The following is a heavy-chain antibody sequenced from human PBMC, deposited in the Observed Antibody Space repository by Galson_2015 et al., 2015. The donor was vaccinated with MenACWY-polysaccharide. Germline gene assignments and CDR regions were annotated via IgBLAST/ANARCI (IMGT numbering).Heavy chain of an antibody. CDR2: IKSKTDGGTT. V-gene: IGHV3-15*01. CDR3: TTVESVVPAAIP. CDR1: GFTFSNAW. J-gene: IGHJ3*01. D-gene: IGHD2-2*02. Sequence: SLRLSCAASGFTFSNAWMSWVRQAPGKGLEWVGRIKSKTDGGTTDYAVPVRGRFTISRDDSKNTLYLQMNSLKTEDTAVYYCTTVESVVPAAIPWGQGTMVTVSS.